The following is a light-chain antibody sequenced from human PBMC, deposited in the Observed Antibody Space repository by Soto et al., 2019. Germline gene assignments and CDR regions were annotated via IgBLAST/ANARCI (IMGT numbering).Light chain of an antibody. CDR3: QQCGVSPWT. J-gene: IGKJ1*01. V-gene: IGKV3-20*01. CDR1: QSVGSTS. Sequence: FVLTQSPVTLSLSPGEGATVSCRASQSVGSTSLAWYQQKPGQAPRLLIYDTSSRATGIPARFSGSGSGTDFTLTISRLEPEDFAVYDCQQCGVSPWTVGQGTTVEI. CDR2: DTS.